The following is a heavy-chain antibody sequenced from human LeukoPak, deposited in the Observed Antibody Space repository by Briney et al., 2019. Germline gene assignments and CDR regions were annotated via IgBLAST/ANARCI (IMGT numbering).Heavy chain of an antibody. CDR2: IYYTGT. D-gene: IGHD7-27*01. Sequence: PSETLSLTCAVYGGSFSGYYWSWIRQSPGKGLEWIGYIYYTGTNYNPSLKSRVTISADTSKNQFSLNLSSVTAADTAVYYCASRKLGNDYWGQGTLVTVSS. CDR3: ASRKLGNDY. V-gene: IGHV4-59*01. CDR1: GGSFSGYY. J-gene: IGHJ4*02.